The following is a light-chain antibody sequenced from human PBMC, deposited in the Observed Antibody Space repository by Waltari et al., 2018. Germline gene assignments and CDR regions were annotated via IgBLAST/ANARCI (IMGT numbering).Light chain of an antibody. CDR2: LYNDGSH. Sequence: QLVLTQSPSASASLGASVKLPCPLSSGHSANAIAWHQQQPERGLRSLMILYNDGSHTRGHGIPDRFSGSSSGAERYLTISSLQSEDEGDYFCQTWGTDIMVFGGGTKLTLL. CDR3: QTWGTDIMV. J-gene: IGLJ3*02. CDR1: SGHSANA. V-gene: IGLV4-69*01.